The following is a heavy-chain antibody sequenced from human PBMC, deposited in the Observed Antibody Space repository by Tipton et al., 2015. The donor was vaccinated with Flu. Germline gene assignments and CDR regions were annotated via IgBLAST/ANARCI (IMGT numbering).Heavy chain of an antibody. Sequence: TLSLTCAVYGGSFSGYYWSWIRLAAGKGLEWIGRIYSSGSTNYNPSLKSRVTISVDTSKNQFSLNLTSVTAADTAVYYCARHMSGGTRRGYDYWGQGTLVTVSS. D-gene: IGHD2-15*01. CDR1: GGSFSGYY. CDR2: IYSSGST. J-gene: IGHJ4*02. V-gene: IGHV4-59*10. CDR3: ARHMSGGTRRGYDY.